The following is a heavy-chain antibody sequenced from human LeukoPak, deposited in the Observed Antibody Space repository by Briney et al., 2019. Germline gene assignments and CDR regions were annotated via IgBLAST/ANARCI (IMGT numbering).Heavy chain of an antibody. D-gene: IGHD1-26*01. Sequence: GGSLRLSCAASGFTFSGYWTHWVRQAPGKGLVWVSRINSDGSSTSYADSVKGRFTISRDNAKNTLYLQMNSLRAEDTAVYYCARPSGSYYYDAFDIWGQGTMVTVSS. J-gene: IGHJ3*02. CDR1: GFTFSGYW. CDR2: INSDGSST. V-gene: IGHV3-74*01. CDR3: ARPSGSYYYDAFDI.